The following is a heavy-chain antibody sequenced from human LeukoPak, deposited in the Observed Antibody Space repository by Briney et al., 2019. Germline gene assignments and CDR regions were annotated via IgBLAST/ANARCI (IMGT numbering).Heavy chain of an antibody. CDR2: ITSSSSTI. CDR3: AKDRY. CDR1: GFTFSSYS. J-gene: IGHJ4*02. V-gene: IGHV3-48*01. Sequence: GGSLRLSCAASGFTFSSYSMNWVRQAPGKGLEWVSYITSSSSTISYADSVKGRFTISRDNAKNSLYLQMNSLRAEDTAVFYCAKDRYWGQGTLVTVSS.